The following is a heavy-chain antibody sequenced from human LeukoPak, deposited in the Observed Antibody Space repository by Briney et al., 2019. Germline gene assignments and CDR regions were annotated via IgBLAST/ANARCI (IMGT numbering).Heavy chain of an antibody. Sequence: SETLSLTCSVSGDSVSAYYWSWIRQPPGKGLEWIGYISYSGMTNYNPSLESRVTIAVDTSQNQFSLKLSSVTAADTAVYYCARDSDTIFGVVNFDYWGQGTLVTVSS. D-gene: IGHD3-3*01. CDR3: ARDSDTIFGVVNFDY. CDR1: GDSVSAYY. J-gene: IGHJ4*02. V-gene: IGHV4-59*02. CDR2: ISYSGMT.